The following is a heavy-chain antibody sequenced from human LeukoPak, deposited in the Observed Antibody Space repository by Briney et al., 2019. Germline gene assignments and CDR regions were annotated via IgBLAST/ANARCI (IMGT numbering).Heavy chain of an antibody. Sequence: SETLSLTCSVSDDSITMYYWTWIRQPPGKGLEWIGYVDHTGSTNFNPSLKSRVTISVDTSKNQFSLKLSSVTAADTAVYYCARDSSYSTLFDYWGQGTLVTVSS. CDR2: VDHTGST. CDR1: DDSITMYY. J-gene: IGHJ4*02. CDR3: ARDSSYSTLFDY. D-gene: IGHD2-15*01. V-gene: IGHV4-59*12.